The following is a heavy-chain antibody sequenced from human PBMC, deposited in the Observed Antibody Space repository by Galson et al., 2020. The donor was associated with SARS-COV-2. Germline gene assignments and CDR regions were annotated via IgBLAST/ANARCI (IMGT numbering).Heavy chain of an antibody. CDR3: TGGSSYVAY. CDR1: GFTFGDSA. D-gene: IGHD3-16*01. J-gene: IGHJ4*02. CDR2: IRSKAYGGTT. V-gene: IGHV3-49*03. Sequence: GGSLRLSCVASGFTFGDSAMTWFRQAPGKELEWVGFIRSKAYGGTTEYAASVKGRFTISRDDSKSIAYLQMNSLKTEGTAVYYCTGGSSYVAYWGQGTLVTVSS.